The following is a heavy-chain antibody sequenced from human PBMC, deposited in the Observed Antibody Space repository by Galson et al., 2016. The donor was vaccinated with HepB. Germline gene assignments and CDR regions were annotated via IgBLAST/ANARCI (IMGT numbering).Heavy chain of an antibody. Sequence: TLSLTCVVSGASINSDTYSWSWIRQPPGRGLEWIGYVYHRGSTYYNPSLKSRVTISLDKSKNQFSLGLISVTAADTAVYYCARGRFGDMNYFDLWGQGILVTVSS. CDR1: GASINSDTYS. J-gene: IGHJ4*02. D-gene: IGHD2-21*01. V-gene: IGHV4-30-2*01. CDR2: VYHRGST. CDR3: ARGRFGDMNYFDL.